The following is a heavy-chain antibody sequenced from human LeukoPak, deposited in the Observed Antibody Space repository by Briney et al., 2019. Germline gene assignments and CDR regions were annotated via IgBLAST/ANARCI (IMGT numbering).Heavy chain of an antibody. V-gene: IGHV3-30*04. J-gene: IGHJ4*02. CDR1: GFTFSNYA. CDR2: VSHDGRNQ. Sequence: PGRSLRLPCAASGFTFSNYALHWVRQAPGKGLEWVAIVSHDGRNQYYAESVKGRFTISRDSSKNTVSLQMNSLTAGDSALYYCGRDPSARVTIDFWGQGTLVTVSS. CDR3: GRDPSARVTIDF. D-gene: IGHD5-24*01.